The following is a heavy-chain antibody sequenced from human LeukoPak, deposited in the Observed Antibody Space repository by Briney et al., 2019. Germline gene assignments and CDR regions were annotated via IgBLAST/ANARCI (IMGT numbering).Heavy chain of an antibody. V-gene: IGHV3-23*01. J-gene: IGHJ4*02. CDR1: GFTFSSYA. CDR3: AKDPRRRSFYDYVWGSYPDY. D-gene: IGHD3-16*02. Sequence: PGGSLRLSCAASGFTFSSYAMSWVRQAPGKGLEWVSAISGSGGSTYYADSVKGRFTISRDNSKSTLYLQMNSPRAEDTAVYYCAKDPRRRSFYDYVWGSYPDYWGQGTLVTVSS. CDR2: ISGSGGST.